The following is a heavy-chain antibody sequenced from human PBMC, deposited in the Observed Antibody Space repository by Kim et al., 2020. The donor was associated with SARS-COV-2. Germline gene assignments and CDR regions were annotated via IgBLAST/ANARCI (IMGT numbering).Heavy chain of an antibody. CDR2: ISGSGGST. V-gene: IGHV3-23*01. CDR3: AKHPSYYYGSGSYYKGPHYYYYGMDV. D-gene: IGHD3-10*01. J-gene: IGHJ6*02. Sequence: GGSLRLSCAASGFTFSSYAMSWVRQAPGKGLEWVSAISGSGGSTYYADSVKGRFTISRDNSKNTLYLQMNSLRAGDTAVYYCAKHPSYYYGSGSYYKGPHYYYYGMDVWGQGATVTVSS. CDR1: GFTFSSYA.